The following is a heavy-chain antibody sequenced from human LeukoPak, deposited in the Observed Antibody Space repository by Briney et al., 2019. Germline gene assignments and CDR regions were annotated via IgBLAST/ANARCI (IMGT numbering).Heavy chain of an antibody. J-gene: IGHJ5*02. V-gene: IGHV3-21*01. Sequence: GGSLRLSCAASGFTFSSYSMNWVRQAPGKGLEWVSSISSSSSYIYYADSVKGRFTISRDNAKNSLYLHMNSLRAEDTAVYYCARDTMLGMGNPWGQGTLVTVSS. CDR2: ISSSSSYI. CDR1: GFTFSSYS. D-gene: IGHD3-10*02. CDR3: ARDTMLGMGNP.